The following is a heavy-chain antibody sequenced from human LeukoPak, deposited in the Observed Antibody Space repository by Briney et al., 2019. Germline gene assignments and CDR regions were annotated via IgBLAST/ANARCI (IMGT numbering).Heavy chain of an antibody. J-gene: IGHJ5*02. Sequence: PSETLSLTCTVSGGSISSSSYYWGWIRQPPGKGLEWIGSIYYSGSTYYNPSLKSRVTISVDTSKNQFSLKLSSVTAADTAVYYCAREPMVTLPVNWFDPWGQGTLVTVSS. D-gene: IGHD5-18*01. CDR2: IYYSGST. CDR3: AREPMVTLPVNWFDP. CDR1: GGSISSSSYY. V-gene: IGHV4-39*02.